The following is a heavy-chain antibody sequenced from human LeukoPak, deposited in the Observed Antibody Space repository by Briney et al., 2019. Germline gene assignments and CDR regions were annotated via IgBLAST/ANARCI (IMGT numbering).Heavy chain of an antibody. CDR3: ARGAYYYGSGSYYRGPYYYMEV. CDR1: GYTFTSYD. Sequence: ASVKVSCKASGYTFTSYDINWVRQATGQGLEWMGWMNPNSGNTGYAQKFQGRVTMTRNTSISTAYMELSSLRSEDTAVYYCARGAYYYGSGSYYRGPYYYMEVWGKGTTVTVSS. V-gene: IGHV1-8*01. D-gene: IGHD3-10*01. CDR2: MNPNSGNT. J-gene: IGHJ6*03.